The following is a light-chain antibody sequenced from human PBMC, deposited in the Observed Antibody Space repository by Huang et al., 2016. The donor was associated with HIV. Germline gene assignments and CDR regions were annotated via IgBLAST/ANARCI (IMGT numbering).Light chain of an antibody. CDR2: GAS. Sequence: EIVLTQSPGTLPLSPGERATLSCRASQSVSSSYLAWYQQKPGQAPRLLINGASSRATGIPDRFSGSGSGTDFTLTISRLEPEDFAVYYCQQYGSSPYTFGQGTKLEIK. CDR3: QQYGSSPYT. J-gene: IGKJ2*01. V-gene: IGKV3-20*01. CDR1: QSVSSSY.